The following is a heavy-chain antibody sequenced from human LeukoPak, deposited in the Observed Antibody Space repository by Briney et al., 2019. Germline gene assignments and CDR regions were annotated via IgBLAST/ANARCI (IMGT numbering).Heavy chain of an antibody. CDR3: ARGGYSSSALAS. V-gene: IGHV1-69*05. CDR2: IIPIFGTA. CDR1: GGTFSSYA. J-gene: IGHJ4*02. D-gene: IGHD6-6*01. Sequence: SVKVSCKASGGTFSSYAISWVQQAPGQGLEWMGGIIPIFGTANYAQKFQGRVTITTDESTSTAYMELSSLRSEDTAVYYCARGGYSSSALASWGQGTLVTVSS.